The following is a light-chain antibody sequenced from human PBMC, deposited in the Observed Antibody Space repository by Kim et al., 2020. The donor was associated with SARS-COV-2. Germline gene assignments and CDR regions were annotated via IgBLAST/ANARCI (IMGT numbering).Light chain of an antibody. CDR2: GAA. V-gene: IGKV3-20*01. J-gene: IGKJ1*01. CDR1: QSGSSNW. CDR3: QQYSNPPRT. Sequence: APGERPTHPCWARQSGSSNWLAWYQQKPGQAPRLLIYGAASRATGIPDRFSGSGSGTDFTLTISRLEPEDCAVYYCQQYSNPPRTFGQGTKVDIK.